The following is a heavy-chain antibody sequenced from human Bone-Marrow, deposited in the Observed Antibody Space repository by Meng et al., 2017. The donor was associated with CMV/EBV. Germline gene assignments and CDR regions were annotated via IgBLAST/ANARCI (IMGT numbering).Heavy chain of an antibody. J-gene: IGHJ4*02. CDR1: GYTFTGYY. CDR2: INPNSGGT. CDR3: ARDLPRITGTTFRY. Sequence: ASVKVSCKASGYTFTGYYMHWVRQAPGQGLEWMGWINPNSGGTNYAQKFQGRVTMTRDTSISTAYMELSRLRSDDTAVYYCARDLPRITGTTFRYWGQGTLVTVSS. D-gene: IGHD1-7*01. V-gene: IGHV1-2*02.